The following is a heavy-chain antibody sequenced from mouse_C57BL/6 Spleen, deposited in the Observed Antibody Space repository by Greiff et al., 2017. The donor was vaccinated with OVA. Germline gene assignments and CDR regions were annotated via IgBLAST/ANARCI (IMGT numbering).Heavy chain of an antibody. CDR3: ARHGFDY. CDR1: GFTFSDYG. Sequence: EVKLMESGGGLVKPGGSLKLSCAASGFTFSDYGMHWVRQAPEKGLEWVAYISSGNSTIYYADTVKGRFTISRDNAKNTLFLQMTSLRSEDSAMYYCARHGFDYWGQGTTLTVSS. CDR2: ISSGNSTI. J-gene: IGHJ2*01. V-gene: IGHV5-17*01. D-gene: IGHD2-2*01.